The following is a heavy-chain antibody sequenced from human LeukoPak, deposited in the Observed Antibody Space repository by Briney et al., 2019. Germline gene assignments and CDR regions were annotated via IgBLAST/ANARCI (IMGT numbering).Heavy chain of an antibody. CDR3: ATESYGGA. CDR2: TYSSGST. CDR1: DFTVSSNS. D-gene: IGHD1-26*01. Sequence: SGGSLRLSCAASDFTVSSNSMSWVRQAPGKGLEWVSVTYSSGSTHYADSVKGRFTISRDSSKNTLYLQMNGLRVEDTAVYYCATESYGGAWGQGTLVTVSS. V-gene: IGHV3-53*01. J-gene: IGHJ4*02.